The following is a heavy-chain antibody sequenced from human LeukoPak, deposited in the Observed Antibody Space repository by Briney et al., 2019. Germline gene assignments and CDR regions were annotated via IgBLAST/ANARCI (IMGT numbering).Heavy chain of an antibody. CDR1: GGSISSYY. CDR3: ANGGNGPLDHFDY. CDR2: IYTSGST. V-gene: IGHV4-4*07. Sequence: SETLSLTCTVSGGSISSYYWSWIRQPAGKGLEWIGRIYTSGSTNYNPSLKGRVTISVDKSKKQFSLMLSSVTAADTAVYFCANGGNGPLDHFDYWGQGTLVTVSS. D-gene: IGHD4-23*01. J-gene: IGHJ4*02.